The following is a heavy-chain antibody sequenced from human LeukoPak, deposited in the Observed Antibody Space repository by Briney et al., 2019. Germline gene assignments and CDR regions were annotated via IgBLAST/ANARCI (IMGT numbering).Heavy chain of an antibody. J-gene: IGHJ4*02. CDR1: VGSIDCGSYY. Sequence: SQTLFLTCTFSVGSIDCGSYYWSWIRQHPGKGLEWIGFIYYTGSAHYNPSLKSRVTISVDTSKNQFSLKLSYVTAADTALYFCTRVLADDNSSYPFEYWGLGTLVSVSS. D-gene: IGHD2-15*01. V-gene: IGHV4-31*03. CDR3: TRVLADDNSSYPFEY. CDR2: IYYTGSA.